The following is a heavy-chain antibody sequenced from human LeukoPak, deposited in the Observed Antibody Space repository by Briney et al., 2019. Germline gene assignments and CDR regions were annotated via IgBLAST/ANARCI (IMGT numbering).Heavy chain of an antibody. CDR3: ARQGSLAAPPDY. Sequence: SETLSLTCTVSGGSISRSSYYWGWIRQPPGKGLEWIGSIYYSGSTYYNPSLKSRVTISVDTSKNQFSLKQSSVTAADTAVCYCARQGSLAAPPDYWGQGTLVAVSS. J-gene: IGHJ4*02. V-gene: IGHV4-39*01. D-gene: IGHD6-25*01. CDR2: IYYSGST. CDR1: GGSISRSSYY.